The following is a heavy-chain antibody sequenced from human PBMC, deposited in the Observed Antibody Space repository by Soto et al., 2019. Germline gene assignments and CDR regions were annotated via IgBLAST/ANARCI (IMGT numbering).Heavy chain of an antibody. J-gene: IGHJ3*02. CDR3: AKQPGYSSGWYPDAFDI. V-gene: IGHV5-51*01. D-gene: IGHD6-19*01. CDR1: GYSFTSYW. CDR2: IYPGDSDT. Sequence: GASLKISCKVSGYSFTSYWIGWVRQMAGKGLEWMGIIYPGDSDTRYSPSFQGQVTISADKSISTAYLQWSSLKASDTAMYYCAKQPGYSSGWYPDAFDIWGQGTMVTVSS.